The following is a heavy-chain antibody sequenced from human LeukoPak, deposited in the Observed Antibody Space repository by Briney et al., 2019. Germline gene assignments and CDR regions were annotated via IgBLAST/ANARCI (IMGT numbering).Heavy chain of an antibody. Sequence: PGGSLRLSCTASGFTFTNAWMSWVRQAPGKGLEWVGYIYYSGTTNYNPSLKSRVTISVDTSKNQFSLQLRSVTAADTAVYYCAREDPQTTVPEGMDVWGQGTTVTVSS. CDR1: GFTFTNAW. CDR2: IYYSGTT. V-gene: IGHV4-59*01. D-gene: IGHD4-17*01. J-gene: IGHJ6*02. CDR3: AREDPQTTVPEGMDV.